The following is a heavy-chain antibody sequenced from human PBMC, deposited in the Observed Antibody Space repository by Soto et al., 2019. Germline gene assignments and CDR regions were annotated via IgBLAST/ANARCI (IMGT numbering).Heavy chain of an antibody. V-gene: IGHV1-69*01. J-gene: IGHJ2*01. CDR1: GGTFSTYS. CDR2: SPPIFGTS. Sequence: QVQLVQSGAEVKKPGSSVKVSCKASGGTFSTYSISWVRQAPGQGLEWMGGSPPIFGTSKYAQNFQGRVTXTADESTSTXXXXXXXXXXXXXXXXXXARGGR. CDR3: AR.